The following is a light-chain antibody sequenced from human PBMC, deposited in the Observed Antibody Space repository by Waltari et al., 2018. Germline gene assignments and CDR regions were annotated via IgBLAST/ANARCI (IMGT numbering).Light chain of an antibody. CDR1: SRDIGYYDL. CDR2: EVT. CDR3: CSYAGTRSLVV. V-gene: IGLV2-23*02. Sequence: QSALTQPASVSGSLGQSITVSCTGTSRDIGYYDLVSWYQQHPGRAPELIIYEVTNRPSGVSSRFAGSKSGNTASLTIAGLHTEDEADYYCCSYAGTRSLVVFGGGTRLTVL. J-gene: IGLJ2*01.